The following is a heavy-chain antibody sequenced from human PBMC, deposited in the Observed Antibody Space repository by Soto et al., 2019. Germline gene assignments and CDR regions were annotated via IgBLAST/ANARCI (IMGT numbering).Heavy chain of an antibody. J-gene: IGHJ6*03. CDR1: GYTFTSYD. CDR2: MNPNSGNT. Sequence: ASVKVSCKASGYTFTSYDINWVRQATGQGLEWMGWMNPNSGNTGYAQKFQGRVTMTRNTSISTAYMELSSLRSEDTAVYYCARALSDTSVYCYSSSMDVWGKGTMVT. V-gene: IGHV1-8*01. CDR3: ARALSDTSVYCYSSSMDV.